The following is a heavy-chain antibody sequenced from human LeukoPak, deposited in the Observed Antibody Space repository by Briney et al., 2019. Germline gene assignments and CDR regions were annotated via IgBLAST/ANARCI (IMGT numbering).Heavy chain of an antibody. V-gene: IGHV4-38-2*02. CDR1: GYSISSGYY. CDR2: IYHSGST. J-gene: IGHJ3*02. Sequence: PSETLSLTCTVSGYSISSGYYWGWIRQPPGKGLEWIGSIYHSGSTYYNPSLKSRVTISVDTSKNQFSLKLSSVTAADTAVYYCARDLSSGSGSYPFDIWGQGTMVTVSS. D-gene: IGHD3-10*01. CDR3: ARDLSSGSGSYPFDI.